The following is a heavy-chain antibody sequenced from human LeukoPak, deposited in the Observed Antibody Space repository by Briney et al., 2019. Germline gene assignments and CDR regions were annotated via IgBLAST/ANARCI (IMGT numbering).Heavy chain of an antibody. CDR3: ARARTFPGGPNDY. CDR2: IYYSGST. D-gene: IGHD3-10*01. J-gene: IGHJ4*02. V-gene: IGHV4-59*01. CDR1: GGSISSYY. Sequence: SETLSLTCTVSGGSISSYYWSWIRQPPGKGLEWIGYIYYSGSTNYNPSLKSRVTISVDTSKNQFSLKLSSVTAADTAVYYCARARTFPGGPNDYWGQGTLVTVSS.